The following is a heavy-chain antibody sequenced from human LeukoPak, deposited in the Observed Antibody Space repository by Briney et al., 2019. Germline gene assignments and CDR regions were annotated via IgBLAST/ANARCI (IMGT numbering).Heavy chain of an antibody. D-gene: IGHD5-24*01. Sequence: GGSLRLSCAASGFTFSSYAMSCVRQAPGKGLEWVSSISGSGGSTYYADSVKGRFTISRDNSKNTLYLHMNSLRAEDTAVYDCAKDRRMATIPREFDYWGQGTPVTLSS. CDR3: AKDRRMATIPREFDY. J-gene: IGHJ4*02. CDR2: ISGSGGST. CDR1: GFTFSSYA. V-gene: IGHV3-23*01.